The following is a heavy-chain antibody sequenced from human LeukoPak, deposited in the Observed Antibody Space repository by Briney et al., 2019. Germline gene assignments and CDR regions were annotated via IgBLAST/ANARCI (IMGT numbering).Heavy chain of an antibody. D-gene: IGHD3-10*01. CDR1: GYTFTGYY. Sequence: ASVKVPCKASGYTFTGYYMHWVRQAPGQGLEWMGWINPNSGGTNYAQRFQGRVTMTRDTSISTAYMELSRLRSDDTAVYYCARARIITMVRGYAFDIWGQGTMVTVSS. CDR3: ARARIITMVRGYAFDI. J-gene: IGHJ3*02. CDR2: INPNSGGT. V-gene: IGHV1-2*02.